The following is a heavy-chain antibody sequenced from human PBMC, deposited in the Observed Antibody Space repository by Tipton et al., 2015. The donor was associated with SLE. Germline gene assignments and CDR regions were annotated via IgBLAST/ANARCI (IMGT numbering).Heavy chain of an antibody. J-gene: IGHJ4*02. D-gene: IGHD3-10*01. CDR3: ARGAPTSHYYFDQ. Sequence: SLRLSCEASGFTFNTYGMHWVRQAPGKGLEWVTVIWSDGNKKFYADSVKGRFTISRDDSEDTVYLQMNSLRVEDTAMYYCARGAPTSHYYFDQWGRGTRVTVSS. V-gene: IGHV3-33*01. CDR2: IWSDGNKK. CDR1: GFTFNTYG.